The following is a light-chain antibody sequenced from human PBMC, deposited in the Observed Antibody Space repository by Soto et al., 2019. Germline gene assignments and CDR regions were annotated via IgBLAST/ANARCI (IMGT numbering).Light chain of an antibody. J-gene: IGKJ5*01. V-gene: IGKV1-5*03. Sequence: DIQMTQKPSTLPGSLGDRVTITCRASQTIGRWLAWYQQKPGKAPKLLIYKASTLKSGVPSRFSGSGSGTDFTLTISSLEPEDSAVYYCQQRHMWPITFGQGTRLEI. CDR2: KAS. CDR3: QQRHMWPIT. CDR1: QTIGRW.